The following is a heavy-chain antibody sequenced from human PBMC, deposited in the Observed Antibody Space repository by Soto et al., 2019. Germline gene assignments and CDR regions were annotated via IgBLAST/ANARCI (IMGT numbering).Heavy chain of an antibody. V-gene: IGHV4-59*08. J-gene: IGHJ4*02. CDR1: GGSISSYY. CDR3: ARVGYCSSTSCYEGMYYFDY. D-gene: IGHD2-2*01. CDR2: SYYSGST. Sequence: QVQLQESGPGLVKPSETLSLTCTVSGGSISSYYWSWIRQPPGKGLEWIGYSYYSGSTNYNPSLKSRVTISVGASKDQFSLKLSSVTAADTAVYYCARVGYCSSTSCYEGMYYFDYWGQGTLVTVSS.